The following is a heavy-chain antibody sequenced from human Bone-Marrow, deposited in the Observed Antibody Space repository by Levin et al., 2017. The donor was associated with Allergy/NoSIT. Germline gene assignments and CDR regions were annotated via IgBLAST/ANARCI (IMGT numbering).Heavy chain of an antibody. Sequence: SLLLSFSSSFFPFLPSVLHWVRQAPGKGLEWVAIMSYDGSNQYYADSVKGRFTLSRAPSKTTLYLQMNSLRPEDTAVYYCAKDRHPGGSSPLDYWGQGTRVTVSS. J-gene: IGHJ4*02. CDR3: AKDRHPGGSSPLDY. D-gene: IGHD6-6*01. CDR2: MSYDGSNQ. CDR1: FFPFLPSV. V-gene: IGHV3-30*18.